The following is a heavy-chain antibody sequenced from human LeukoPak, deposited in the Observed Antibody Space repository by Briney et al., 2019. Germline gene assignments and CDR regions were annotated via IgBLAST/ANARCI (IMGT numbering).Heavy chain of an antibody. CDR1: GYTFTSYA. Sequence: ASVKVSCKASGYTFTSYAMHWVRQAPGQRLEWMGWINAGNGNTKYSQKFQGRVTITRDTSASTAYMELSSLRSEDTAVYYCARDLARHYDSSGYDYWGQGTLVTVPS. D-gene: IGHD3-22*01. V-gene: IGHV1-3*01. CDR3: ARDLARHYDSSGYDY. J-gene: IGHJ4*02. CDR2: INAGNGNT.